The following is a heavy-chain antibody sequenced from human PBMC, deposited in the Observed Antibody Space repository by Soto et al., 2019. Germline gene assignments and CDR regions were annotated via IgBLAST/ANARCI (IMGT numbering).Heavy chain of an antibody. CDR1: GFTFSNYW. J-gene: IGHJ4*02. Sequence: DVQLVESGGGLVQPGGSLRLSCAASGFTFSNYWMHWVRQAPGKGLAWVARIDHDGSTDYAGSVRGRFSVSRDNAESMLYLQMNSLRVDDTALYYRVRDSHGDYWGQGTLVTVSS. CDR3: VRDSHGDY. V-gene: IGHV3-74*01. CDR2: IDHDGST.